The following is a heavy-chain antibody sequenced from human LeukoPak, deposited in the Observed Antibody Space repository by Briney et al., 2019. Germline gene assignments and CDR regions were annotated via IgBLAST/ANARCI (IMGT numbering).Heavy chain of an antibody. Sequence: GPVKVSCKAFGYTFTSNYMHWVRQAPGQGPEWMGVISPSGGSTTYAQKFQGRVTLTRDMSTSTDYLELSSLRSEDTAVYYCARRTKPWGSSCFDTWGQGTLVTVSS. CDR3: ARRTKPWGSSCFDT. CDR1: GYTFTSNY. V-gene: IGHV1-46*01. D-gene: IGHD6-13*01. CDR2: ISPSGGST. J-gene: IGHJ5*02.